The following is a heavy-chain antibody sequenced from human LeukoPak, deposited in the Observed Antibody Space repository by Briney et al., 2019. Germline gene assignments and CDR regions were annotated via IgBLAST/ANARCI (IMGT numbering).Heavy chain of an antibody. J-gene: IGHJ5*02. CDR2: INTGNGNT. CDR1: GYTFTTYT. Sequence: ASVKVSCKASGYTFTTYTMHWVRQAPGQRLEWMGWINTGNGNTKYSQKFQGRVTITRDTSASTAYMELSSLRSEDTAVYYCARGGEWPYTPRDNWFDPWGQGTLVTVSS. CDR3: ARGGEWPYTPRDNWFDP. V-gene: IGHV1-3*04. D-gene: IGHD3-10*01.